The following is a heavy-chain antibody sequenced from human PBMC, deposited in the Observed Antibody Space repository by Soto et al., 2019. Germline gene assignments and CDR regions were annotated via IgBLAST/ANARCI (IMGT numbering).Heavy chain of an antibody. Sequence: TSETLSLTCTVSGGSISSYYWSWIRQPPGKGLEWIGYIYYSGSTNYNPSLKSRVTISVDTSKNQFSLKLSSVTAADTAVYYCASSIPPNYYYYMDVWGKGTRVT. CDR2: IYYSGST. J-gene: IGHJ6*03. CDR3: ASSIPPNYYYYMDV. V-gene: IGHV4-59*08. CDR1: GGSISSYY.